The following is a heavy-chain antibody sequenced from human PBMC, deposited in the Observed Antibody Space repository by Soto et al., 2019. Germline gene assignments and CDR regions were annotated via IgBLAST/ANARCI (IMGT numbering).Heavy chain of an antibody. D-gene: IGHD6-19*01. Sequence: GGPLRLSCAASGFTFSSYWMHWVRQAPGKGLVWVSRINSDGSSTSYADSVKGRFTISRDNAKNTLYLQMNSLRAEDTAVYYCAVAVAGPTAIGYWGQGTLVTVSS. J-gene: IGHJ4*02. V-gene: IGHV3-74*01. CDR1: GFTFSSYW. CDR2: INSDGSST. CDR3: AVAVAGPTAIGY.